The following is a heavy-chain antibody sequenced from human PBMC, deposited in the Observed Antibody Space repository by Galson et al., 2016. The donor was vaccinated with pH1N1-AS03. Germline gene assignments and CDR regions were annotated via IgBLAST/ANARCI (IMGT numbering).Heavy chain of an antibody. D-gene: IGHD3-22*01. V-gene: IGHV3-9*01. CDR3: AKGAQKRIFHYDISGFLY. Sequence: SLRLSCAGSGFTFDDYAMHWVRQAPGKGLEWVAGISWNNGSTGYADSVEGRFIVSRDNAKNSLYLQMNSLRPEDTAFYYCAKGAQKRIFHYDISGFLYWGQGTLVTVSS. CDR1: GFTFDDYA. CDR2: ISWNNGST. J-gene: IGHJ4*02.